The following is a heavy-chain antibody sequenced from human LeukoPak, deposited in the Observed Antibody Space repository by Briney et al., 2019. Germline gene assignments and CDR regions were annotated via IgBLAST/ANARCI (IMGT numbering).Heavy chain of an antibody. CDR3: ASSIVVVVADAFDI. CDR1: GGSISSYY. D-gene: IGHD2-15*01. V-gene: IGHV4-34*01. CDR2: INHSGST. J-gene: IGHJ3*02. Sequence: PSETLSLTCTVSGGSISSYYWSWIRQPPGKGLEWIGEINHSGSTNYNPSLKSRVTISVDTSKNQFSLKLSSVTAADTAVYYCASSIVVVVADAFDIWGQGTMVTVSS.